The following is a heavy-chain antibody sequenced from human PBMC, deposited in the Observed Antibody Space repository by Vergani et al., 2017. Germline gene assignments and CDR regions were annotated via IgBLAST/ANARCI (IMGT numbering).Heavy chain of an antibody. D-gene: IGHD3-10*01. CDR3: AKNLVTSSGGGWFDP. V-gene: IGHV3-9*02. CDR1: GFTSAGYA. Sequence: EVQLEESGGGLVLPGRSLRLSCVASGFTSAGYAMHWFRQAPGRGLVWFSGISWNSNSIGYADSVKGRFTISSDNAKNSLYLQMNSLRAEDTALYYCAKNLVTSSGGGWFDPWGQGTLVTVSS. J-gene: IGHJ5*02. CDR2: ISWNSNSI.